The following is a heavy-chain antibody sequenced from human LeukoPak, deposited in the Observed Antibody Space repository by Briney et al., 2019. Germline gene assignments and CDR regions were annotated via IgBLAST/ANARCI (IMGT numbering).Heavy chain of an antibody. D-gene: IGHD3-22*01. J-gene: IGHJ4*02. CDR1: GFTFTSSA. Sequence: SVKVSCKASGFTFTSSAMQWVRQARGQRLEWIGWIVVGSGNTNYAQKFQERVTITRDMSTSTAYMELSSLRSEDTAVYYCAADYYYDGSGYSNYWGQGTLVTVSS. CDR3: AADYYYDGSGYSNY. V-gene: IGHV1-58*02. CDR2: IVVGSGNT.